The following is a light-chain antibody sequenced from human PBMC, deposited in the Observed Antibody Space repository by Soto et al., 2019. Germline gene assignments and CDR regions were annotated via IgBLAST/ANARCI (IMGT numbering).Light chain of an antibody. V-gene: IGKV1-39*01. J-gene: IGKJ1*01. Sequence: DIQMTQSPSSLSAYVGDRVNITCRASQSISYYLNWYQQKPGRAPNLLMYGASSLQSGVPSRFSGSGSGTDFTLTISSLQPEDFATYYCQQSYSTPLTFGQGTKVDIK. CDR3: QQSYSTPLT. CDR2: GAS. CDR1: QSISYY.